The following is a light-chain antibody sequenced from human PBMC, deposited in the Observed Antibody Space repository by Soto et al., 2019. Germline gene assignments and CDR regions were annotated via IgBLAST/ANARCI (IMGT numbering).Light chain of an antibody. CDR1: QSVSSN. J-gene: IGKJ3*01. Sequence: EIVMTQSPGTLSVSPGERAILSCRASQSVSSNLAWYQQKPGQTPRLLIYGASTRATGIPARFSGSGSGTEVTLTIRSLQSEDCAVYCCQQYNNWPPFTFGPGTKVDIK. CDR2: GAS. CDR3: QQYNNWPPFT. V-gene: IGKV3-15*01.